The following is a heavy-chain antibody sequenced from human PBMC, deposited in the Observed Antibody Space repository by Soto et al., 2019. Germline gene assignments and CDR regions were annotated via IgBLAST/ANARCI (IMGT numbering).Heavy chain of an antibody. Sequence: QVQLVQSGAEVKKPGSSVKVSCKASGGTFSSYAISWVRQAPGQGLEWMGGIIPIFGTANYAQKFQGRVTITADESTSTGYMELSSLRSEDTAVYYCARGYDFWSGYYKTGTLKRGMDVWGQGTTVTVSS. J-gene: IGHJ6*02. D-gene: IGHD3-3*01. CDR3: ARGYDFWSGYYKTGTLKRGMDV. CDR1: GGTFSSYA. CDR2: IIPIFGTA. V-gene: IGHV1-69*12.